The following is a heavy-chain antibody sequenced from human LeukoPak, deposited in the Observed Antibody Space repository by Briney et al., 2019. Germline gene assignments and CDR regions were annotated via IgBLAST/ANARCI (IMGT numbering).Heavy chain of an antibody. CDR2: ISRSGSGDNT. CDR3: AKDRPVGASYWHFDL. Sequence: GGSLRLSCAASGVTLSTFAMSWGRQAPGTGLGWVSGISRSGSGDNTQHADYVKGWFTIARDSAKNTLFPHMNTLRGEDTVIYYCAKDRPVGASYWHFDLWGRGTLVTVSS. CDR1: GVTLSTFA. V-gene: IGHV3-23*01. D-gene: IGHD1-26*01. J-gene: IGHJ2*01.